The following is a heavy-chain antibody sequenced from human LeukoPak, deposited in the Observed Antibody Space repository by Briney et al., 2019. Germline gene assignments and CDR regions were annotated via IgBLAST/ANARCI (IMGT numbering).Heavy chain of an antibody. Sequence: WIRXPXGXGLXWIGYIYYSGSTNYNPSLKSRVTISVDTSKNQFSLKLSSVTAADTAVYYCARQGGGFWYVDLWGRGTLVTVSS. V-gene: IGHV4-59*08. J-gene: IGHJ2*01. CDR2: IYYSGST. D-gene: IGHD6-25*01. CDR3: ARQGGGFWYVDL.